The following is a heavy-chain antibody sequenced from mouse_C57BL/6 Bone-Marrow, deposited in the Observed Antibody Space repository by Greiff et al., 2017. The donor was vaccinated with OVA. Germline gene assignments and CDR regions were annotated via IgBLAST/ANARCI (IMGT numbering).Heavy chain of an antibody. CDR1: GYTFTSYG. Sequence: VQLQESGPELVKPGASVKLSCKASGYTFTSYGISWVKQRTGQGLEWIGEIYPRSGNTYYNEKFKGKATLTADKSSSTAYMELRSLTSEDSAVYFCARRIYYGNWDYWGQGTTLTVSS. J-gene: IGHJ2*01. CDR2: IYPRSGNT. D-gene: IGHD2-1*01. CDR3: ARRIYYGNWDY. V-gene: IGHV1-81*01.